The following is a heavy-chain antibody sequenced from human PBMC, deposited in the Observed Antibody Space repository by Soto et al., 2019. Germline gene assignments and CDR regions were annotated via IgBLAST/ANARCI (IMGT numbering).Heavy chain of an antibody. CDR3: ARDLRYFDWLPYY. J-gene: IGHJ4*02. D-gene: IGHD3-9*01. V-gene: IGHV1-2*02. CDR1: GYTFTGYY. Sequence: ASVKVSCKASGYTFTGYYMHWVRQAPGQGLEWMGWINPNSGGTNYAQKFQGRVTMTRDTSISTAYMELSRLRSDDTAVCYCARDLRYFDWLPYYWGQGTLVTVSS. CDR2: INPNSGGT.